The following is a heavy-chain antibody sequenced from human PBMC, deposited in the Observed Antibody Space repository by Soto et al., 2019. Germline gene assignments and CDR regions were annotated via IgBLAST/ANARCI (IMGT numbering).Heavy chain of an antibody. CDR2: VSQGGAAAYLAEGETT. Sequence: PSETLSLTCTVSGAFLNNFFWSWIRQTPGKGLEWIGYVSQGGAAAYLAEGETTGYNPSLESRATISVDTSKNQFSLKLSSVTAADTAVYYCARLPPYDFPLDYWGQGTLVTVSS. V-gene: IGHV4-59*08. CDR3: ARLPPYDFPLDY. J-gene: IGHJ4*02. D-gene: IGHD3-16*01. CDR1: GAFLNNFF.